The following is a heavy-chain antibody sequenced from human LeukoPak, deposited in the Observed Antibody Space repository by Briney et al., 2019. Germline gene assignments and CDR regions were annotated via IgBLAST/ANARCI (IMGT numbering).Heavy chain of an antibody. J-gene: IGHJ4*02. CDR1: GFTFSDYY. CDR2: IGYSGSTV. CDR3: ARGLSRGYEFSDFDY. Sequence: GGSLRLSCTASGFTFSDYYMSWIRLAPGKGLEWVSYIGYSGSTVYFADSVKGRFTISRDNAKNSLYLQMNSLRAEDTAVYYCARGLSRGYEFSDFDYWGQGTLVTVSS. V-gene: IGHV3-11*01. D-gene: IGHD5-12*01.